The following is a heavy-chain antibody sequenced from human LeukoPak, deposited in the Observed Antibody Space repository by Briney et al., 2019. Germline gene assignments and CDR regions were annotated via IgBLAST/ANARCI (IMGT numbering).Heavy chain of an antibody. Sequence: GGSLRLSCAASGFVFDTYAINWVRQAPGKGLEWVSLISGSGVSADYSDSVRGRFSISRDNSKNTVYLQMNSLGGNDTAVYWCAKDLFGDWTALHVWGRGTVGTVSS. J-gene: IGHJ3*01. CDR2: ISGSGVSA. V-gene: IGHV3-23*01. CDR1: GFVFDTYA. D-gene: IGHD3-10*02. CDR3: AKDLFGDWTALHV.